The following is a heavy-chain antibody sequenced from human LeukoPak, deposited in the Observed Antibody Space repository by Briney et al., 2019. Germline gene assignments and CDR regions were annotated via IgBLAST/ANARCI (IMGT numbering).Heavy chain of an antibody. CDR3: ARDLVYDFWSGYIDY. CDR2: IYYSGST. CDR1: GDSISSGDYY. Sequence: SETLSLTCTVSGDSISSGDYYWRWIRQPPGRGLEWIGYIYYSGSTYYNPSLKSRVTISVDTSKNQFSLELSSVTAADTAVYYCARDLVYDFWSGYIDYWGQGTLVTVSS. V-gene: IGHV4-30-4*08. J-gene: IGHJ4*02. D-gene: IGHD3-3*01.